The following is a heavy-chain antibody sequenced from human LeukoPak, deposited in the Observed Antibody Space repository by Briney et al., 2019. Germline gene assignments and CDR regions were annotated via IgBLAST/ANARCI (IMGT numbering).Heavy chain of an antibody. Sequence: SETLSLTCTVSGGSISSGDYYWSGIRQPPGKGLEWIGYIYYSGSTYYNPSLKSRVTISVDTSKNQFSLKLSSVTAADTAVYYCARDRGHYGMDVWGQGTTVTVSS. CDR3: ARDRGHYGMDV. CDR2: IYYSGST. J-gene: IGHJ6*02. V-gene: IGHV4-30-4*01. CDR1: GGSISSGDYY.